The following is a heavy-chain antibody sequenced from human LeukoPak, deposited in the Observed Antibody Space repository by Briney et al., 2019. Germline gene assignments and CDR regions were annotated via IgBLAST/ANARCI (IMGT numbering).Heavy chain of an antibody. CDR1: GRSISSYY. Sequence: SETLSLTCTVSGRSISSYYWSWIRQPPGKGLEWIGYIYYSGSTNYNPSLKSRVTISVDTSKNQFSLKLSSVTAADTAVYYCARGWGSGPPGYWGQGTLVTVSS. D-gene: IGHD7-27*01. CDR2: IYYSGST. J-gene: IGHJ4*02. V-gene: IGHV4-59*01. CDR3: ARGWGSGPPGY.